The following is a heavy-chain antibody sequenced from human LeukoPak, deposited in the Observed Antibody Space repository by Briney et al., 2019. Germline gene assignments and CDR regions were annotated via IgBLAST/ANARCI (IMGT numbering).Heavy chain of an antibody. V-gene: IGHV4-39*07. CDR1: GVSISSNTYY. Sequence: SETLSLTCTVSGVSISSNTYYWGWIRQPPGKGLEWTGSIYYSGSTYYNPSLKSRVTISVDTSKNQFSLKLSSVTAADTAVYYCARDYQGGYGDKSVDYWGQGTLVTVSS. CDR2: IYYSGST. CDR3: ARDYQGGYGDKSVDY. D-gene: IGHD5-18*01. J-gene: IGHJ4*02.